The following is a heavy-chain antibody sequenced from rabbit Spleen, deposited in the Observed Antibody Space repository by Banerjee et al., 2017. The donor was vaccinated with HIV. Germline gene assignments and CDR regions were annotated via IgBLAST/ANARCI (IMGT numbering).Heavy chain of an antibody. V-gene: IGHV1S40*01. J-gene: IGHJ3*01. CDR1: GFSFSVGYY. CDR2: IGASTYGGT. CDR3: SRAGYGDYSAGAGLYL. Sequence: QSLEESGGGLVQPEGSLALTCKASGFSFSVGYYMCWVRQAPGKGLEWIACIGASTYGGTYYASWVNGRFTISKTSSTTVTLQMTSLTAADTATYFCSRAGYGDYSAGAGLYLWGQGTLVTVS. D-gene: IGHD2-1*01.